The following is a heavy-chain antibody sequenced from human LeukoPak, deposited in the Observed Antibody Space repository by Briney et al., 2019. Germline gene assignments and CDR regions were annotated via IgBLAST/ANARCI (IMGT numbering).Heavy chain of an antibody. CDR1: GYTLTELS. CDR2: FDPEDGET. D-gene: IGHD2-8*02. J-gene: IGHJ3*02. V-gene: IGHV1-24*01. CDR3: ATFRWRRWAFDI. Sequence: ASVKVSCKVSGYTLTELSMHWVRQAPGKGLEWMGGFDPEDGETIYAQKFQGRVTMTEDTSTDTAYMELSSLRSEDAAVYYCATFRWRRWAFDIRGQGTMVTVSS.